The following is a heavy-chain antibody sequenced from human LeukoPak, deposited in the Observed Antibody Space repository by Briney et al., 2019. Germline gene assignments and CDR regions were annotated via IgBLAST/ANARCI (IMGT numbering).Heavy chain of an antibody. D-gene: IGHD2-21*02. J-gene: IGHJ3*02. Sequence: ASVKVSCKASGYTFTDYYMHWVRQAPGQGLEWMGWISAYNGNTNYAQKLQGRVTMTTDTSTSTAYMELRSLRSDDTAVYYCARDRTPVVTTHDAFDIWGQGTMVTVSS. V-gene: IGHV1-18*04. CDR2: ISAYNGNT. CDR1: GYTFTDYY. CDR3: ARDRTPVVTTHDAFDI.